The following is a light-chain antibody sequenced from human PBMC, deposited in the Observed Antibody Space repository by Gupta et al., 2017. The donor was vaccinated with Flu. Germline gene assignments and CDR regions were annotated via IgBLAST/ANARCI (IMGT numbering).Light chain of an antibody. CDR3: NSYTTTNTLFV. J-gene: IGLJ2*01. CDR2: EVS. V-gene: IGLV2-14*01. CDR1: SIYVGGDNY. Sequence: TTFSTGDSIYVGGDNYVYCYQQPTGTTPKLLIFEVSNRPSAVSDRFSGSKSGNTTSLTITWLQAEDEADYYCNSYTTTNTLFVFGGGTKLTVL.